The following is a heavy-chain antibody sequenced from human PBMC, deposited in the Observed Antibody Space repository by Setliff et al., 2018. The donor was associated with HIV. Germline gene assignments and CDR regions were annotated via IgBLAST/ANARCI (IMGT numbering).Heavy chain of an antibody. D-gene: IGHD3-16*01. J-gene: IGHJ6*03. CDR2: IYPSGST. CDR3: ASRSSYVPLYFYYMDV. CDR1: GGSISSGSDY. V-gene: IGHV4-61*09. Sequence: SETLSLTCTVSGGSISSGSDYWSWIRQPAGKGLEWIGHIYPSGSTNYNPSLKGRVTISVDTSKNQISLKLSSVTAADTAVYYCASRSSYVPLYFYYMDVWGKGTTVTVSS.